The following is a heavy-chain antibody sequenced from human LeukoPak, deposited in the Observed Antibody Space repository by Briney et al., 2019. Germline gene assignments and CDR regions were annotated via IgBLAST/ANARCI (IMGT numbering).Heavy chain of an antibody. J-gene: IGHJ4*02. D-gene: IGHD1-26*01. V-gene: IGHV3-30*03. CDR2: ISYDGSNK. Sequence: PGGSLRLSCAASGFTFSSYGMHWVRQAPGKGLEWVAVISYDGSNKYYADSVKGRFTISRDNSKNTLYLQMNSLRAADTAVYYCARHGGSYTFDLWGQGVLVTVSS. CDR3: ARHGGSYTFDL. CDR1: GFTFSSYG.